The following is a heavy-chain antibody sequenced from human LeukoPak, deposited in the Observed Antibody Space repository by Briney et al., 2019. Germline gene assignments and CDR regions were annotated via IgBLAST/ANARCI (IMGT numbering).Heavy chain of an antibody. D-gene: IGHD3-10*01. V-gene: IGHV3-21*01. J-gene: IGHJ5*02. Sequence: PGGSLKLSCAASGFTFSSYSMNWVRQAPGKGLEWVSSISHNSNYIYYADSLKGRFTVSRDNAKNSLYLQVNSLRAEDTAVYYCAREGYGSGNSEPWGQGTLVTVSS. CDR2: ISHNSNYI. CDR1: GFTFSSYS. CDR3: AREGYGSGNSEP.